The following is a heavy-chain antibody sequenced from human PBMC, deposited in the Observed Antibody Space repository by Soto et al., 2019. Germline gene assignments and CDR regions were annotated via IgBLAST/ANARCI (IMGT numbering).Heavy chain of an antibody. CDR2: ISSSSTYI. CDR1: GFTFISYS. V-gene: IGHV3-21*01. D-gene: IGHD4-17*01. CDR3: ARYVTMTTAGTPNYGMDV. Sequence: GGSLRLSCAASGFTFISYSMNWVRQAPGKGLEWVASISSSSTYINYADSMKGRFTISRDNAKNSLYLQMNSLRAEDTAVYYCARYVTMTTAGTPNYGMDVWGQGTPVTVSS. J-gene: IGHJ6*02.